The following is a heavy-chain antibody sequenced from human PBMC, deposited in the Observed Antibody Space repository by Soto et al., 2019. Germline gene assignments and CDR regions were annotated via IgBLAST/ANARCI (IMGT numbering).Heavy chain of an antibody. CDR2: IYFSGST. D-gene: IGHD5-18*01. J-gene: IGHJ4*02. V-gene: IGHV4-31*03. CDR3: ARSPHIQLWSYPSDY. Sequence: QVQLQESGPGLVKPSQTLSLTCTISGGSISSGGYYWSWIRQHPGKGLEWIGYIYFSGSTYYNPSLKSRVTISVDTSKNQFSLKLSSVTAADTAVYYCARSPHIQLWSYPSDYWGQGTLVTVSS. CDR1: GGSISSGGYY.